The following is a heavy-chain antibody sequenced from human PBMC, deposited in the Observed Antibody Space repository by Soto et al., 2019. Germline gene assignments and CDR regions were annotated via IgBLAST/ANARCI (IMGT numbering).Heavy chain of an antibody. CDR3: AREECSGGSCYGVDY. J-gene: IGHJ4*02. D-gene: IGHD2-15*01. CDR2: IYYSGST. Sequence: SETLSLTCTVSGGSISSGGYYWSWIRQHPGKGLEWIGYIYYSGSTYYNPSLKSRVTISVDTSKNQFSLKLSSVTAADTAVYYCAREECSGGSCYGVDYWGQGTLVTSPQ. CDR1: GGSISSGGYY. V-gene: IGHV4-31*03.